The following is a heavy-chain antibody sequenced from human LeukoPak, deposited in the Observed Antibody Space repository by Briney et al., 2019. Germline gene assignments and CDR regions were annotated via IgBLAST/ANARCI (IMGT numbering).Heavy chain of an antibody. V-gene: IGHV4-61*01. J-gene: IGHJ6*02. CDR2: NYYSGST. D-gene: IGHD2-15*01. Sequence: PSETLSLTCTVSGGSITSRRHSWSWIRQPPGKGLEWIGYNYYSGSTNYNPSLKSRVTISVDTSKNQFSLKLSSVTAADTAVYYCATLVAATPRNYYYGMDVWGQGTTVTVSS. CDR1: GGSITSRRHS. CDR3: ATLVAATPRNYYYGMDV.